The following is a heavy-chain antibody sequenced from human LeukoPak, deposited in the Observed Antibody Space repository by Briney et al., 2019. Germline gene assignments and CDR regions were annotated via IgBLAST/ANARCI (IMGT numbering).Heavy chain of an antibody. J-gene: IGHJ5*02. CDR2: IFWDDDK. CDR3: ARSRSGSYIGGS. D-gene: IGHD6-19*01. CDR1: GFSLTTSGVG. V-gene: IGHV2-5*02. Sequence: SGPTLVKPTQTLTLTCTFSGFSLTTSGVGVGWIRQPPEKALEWLALIFWDDDKRYTPSLKSRLTITKDPSKNQVVLTMTNMDPVDTATYYCARSRSGSYIGGSWGQGILVTVSS.